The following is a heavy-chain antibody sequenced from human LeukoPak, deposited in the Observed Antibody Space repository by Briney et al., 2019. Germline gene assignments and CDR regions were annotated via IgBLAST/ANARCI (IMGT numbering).Heavy chain of an antibody. V-gene: IGHV4-39*07. Sequence: SETLSLTCTVSGGSISSSSYYWGWIRQPPGKGLEWIGSIYYSGSTYYNPSLKSRVTISVDTSKNQFSLKLSSVTAADTAVYYCARGVDGYNYYWGQGTLVTVSS. CDR1: GGSISSSSYY. D-gene: IGHD5-24*01. CDR3: ARGVDGYNYY. CDR2: IYYSGST. J-gene: IGHJ4*02.